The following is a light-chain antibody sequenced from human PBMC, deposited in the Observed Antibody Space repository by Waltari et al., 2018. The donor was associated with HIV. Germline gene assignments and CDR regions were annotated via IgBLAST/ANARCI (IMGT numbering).Light chain of an antibody. V-gene: IGLV2-11*01. J-gene: IGLJ2*01. CDR2: DVN. CDR3: CSYAGSNTPVL. CDR1: NNDVGGYYY. Sequence: QSALPQPRSVSGSPGQSVTISCTGTNNDVGGYYYVSWYQHRPGEAPRLMIYDVNKRPSGVPDRFSGSKSGNTASLTISGLQADDEAQYYCCSYAGSNTPVLFGGGSQLTVL.